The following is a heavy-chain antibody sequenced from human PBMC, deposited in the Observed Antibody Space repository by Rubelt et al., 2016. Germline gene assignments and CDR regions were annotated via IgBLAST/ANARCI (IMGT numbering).Heavy chain of an antibody. J-gene: IGHJ6*02. CDR3: ARERKTNYYYGMDV. Sequence: AGKGLEWIGRIYTSGSTNYNPSLKSRVTISVDTSKNQFSLKLSSVTAADTAVYYCARERKTNYYYGMDVWGQGTTVTVSS. V-gene: IGHV4-4*07. CDR2: IYTSGST. D-gene: IGHD4-11*01.